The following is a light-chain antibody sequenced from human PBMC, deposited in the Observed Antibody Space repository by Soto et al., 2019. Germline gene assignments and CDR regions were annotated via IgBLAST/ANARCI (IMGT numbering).Light chain of an antibody. J-gene: IGKJ2*01. CDR1: KSVNSN. CDR3: QESDNWPLYT. V-gene: IGKV3-15*01. CDR2: GAS. Sequence: EIVMTQSPATLSVSPGERATLSCRASKSVNSNLAWYQQKPGQAPRLLIYGASTRATGIPARFSGSGSGTEFTLTISSLQSEDFAVYYCQESDNWPLYTFGQGTKVEIK.